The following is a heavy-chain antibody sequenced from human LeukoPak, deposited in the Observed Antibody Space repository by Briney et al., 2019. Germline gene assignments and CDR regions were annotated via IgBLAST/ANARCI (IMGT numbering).Heavy chain of an antibody. D-gene: IGHD1-20*01. Sequence: GGSLRLSCAASGFTFTNAWMNWVRQAPGKGLEWVGRIKSKADGETVDYAAPVKGRFTFSRDDSKNMLYLQMNSLKSEDTAVYYCSTLTSRGLSDSWGQGTLVTVSS. J-gene: IGHJ4*02. CDR3: STLTSRGLSDS. CDR1: GFTFTNAW. CDR2: IKSKADGETV. V-gene: IGHV3-15*07.